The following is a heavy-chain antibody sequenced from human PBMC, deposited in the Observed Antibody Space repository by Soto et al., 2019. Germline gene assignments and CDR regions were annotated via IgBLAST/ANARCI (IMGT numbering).Heavy chain of an antibody. CDR1: GGSISSYY. V-gene: IGHV4-59*01. D-gene: IGHD6-13*01. J-gene: IGHJ4*02. Sequence: SETLSLTCTVSGGSISSYYWSWIRQPPGKGLEWIGYIYYSGSTNYNPSLKSRVTISVDTSKNQFSLKLSSVTAADTAVYYCARGAAAHFPYWGQGTLVTVSS. CDR3: ARGAAAHFPY. CDR2: IYYSGST.